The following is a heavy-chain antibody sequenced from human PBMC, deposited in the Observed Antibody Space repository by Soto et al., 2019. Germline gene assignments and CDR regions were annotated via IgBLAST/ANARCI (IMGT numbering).Heavy chain of an antibody. CDR2: ISSATSDI. CDR1: GFSFSTYN. Sequence: EVHVVESGGGLVKPGGSLRLSCATSGFSFSTYNMNWVRQAPGKGLEWVSSISSATSDIYYADSVRGRFTISRDNARNSHYLQMNSLTGEDTASYYCVTLCGGSCYFGVDVWGQGTTVTVSS. J-gene: IGHJ6*02. V-gene: IGHV3-21*06. D-gene: IGHD2-15*01. CDR3: VTLCGGSCYFGVDV.